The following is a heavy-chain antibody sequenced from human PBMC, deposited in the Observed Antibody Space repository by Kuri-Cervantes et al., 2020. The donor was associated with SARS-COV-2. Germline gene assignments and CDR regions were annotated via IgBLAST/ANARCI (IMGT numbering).Heavy chain of an antibody. V-gene: IGHV3-30*18. CDR2: ISHDGKNK. J-gene: IGHJ4*02. CDR3: AKDRVGVQDF. D-gene: IGHD2-21*01. Sequence: GESLRLSCTASVFTLSSFAMHWVRQAPGKGLEWVAVISHDGKNKKCIASGKGRFTISRDNSQNTLYLHMKSLRSEDTAMYYCAKDRVGVQDFWGQGTLVTVSS. CDR1: VFTLSSFA.